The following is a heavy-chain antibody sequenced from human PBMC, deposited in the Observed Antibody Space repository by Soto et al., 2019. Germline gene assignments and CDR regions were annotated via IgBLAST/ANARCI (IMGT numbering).Heavy chain of an antibody. CDR2: IYTGGNT. CDR3: ARGGNGPLWY. D-gene: IGHD2-15*01. Sequence: GGSLRLSCAASGFTVSSNYMSWVRQAPGKGLEWVSIIYTGGNTYYADSVKDRFTFSRDNSKNTLYLQMNSLRAEDTAVYYCARGGNGPLWYWGQGTLVTVSS. CDR1: GFTVSSNY. V-gene: IGHV3-66*01. J-gene: IGHJ4*02.